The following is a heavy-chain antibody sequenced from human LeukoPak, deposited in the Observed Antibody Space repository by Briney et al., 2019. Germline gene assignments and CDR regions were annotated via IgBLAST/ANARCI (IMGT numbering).Heavy chain of an antibody. CDR1: GYTFSSYA. D-gene: IGHD5-18*01. J-gene: IGHJ4*02. Sequence: GGSLRLSCAASGYTFSSYAMSWVRQAPGKGLEWVSAISGSGGSTYYADSVKGRFTISRDNSKNTLYLQMNSLRAEDTAVYYCAKGGYSYGYGYFDYWGQGTLVTVSS. V-gene: IGHV3-23*01. CDR2: ISGSGGST. CDR3: AKGGYSYGYGYFDY.